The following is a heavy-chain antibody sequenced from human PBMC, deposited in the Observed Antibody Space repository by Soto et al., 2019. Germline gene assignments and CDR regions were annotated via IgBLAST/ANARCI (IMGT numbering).Heavy chain of an antibody. J-gene: IGHJ4*02. Sequence: SETLSLTCSVSGVSISNTSYYWGWIRQPPGKGLEWVGTIYFSGSTFYNPSLKSRVTISIDTSKNQFSLSLSSMTAADKAVYYCARGGGYDSFDFWGQGIQVTVSS. CDR1: GVSISNTSYY. V-gene: IGHV4-39*07. CDR3: ARGGGYDSFDF. CDR2: IYFSGST. D-gene: IGHD2-15*01.